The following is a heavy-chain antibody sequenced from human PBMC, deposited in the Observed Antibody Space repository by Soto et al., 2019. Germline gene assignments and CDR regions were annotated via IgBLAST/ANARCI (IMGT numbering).Heavy chain of an antibody. CDR1: GGSISSSSYY. CDR2: IYYSGST. CDR3: ARTIYGSGSYYNGPDRSPFFDY. Sequence: QLQLQESGPGLVKPSETLSLTCTVSGGSISSSSYYWGWIRQPPGKGLEWIGSIYYSGSTYYNPSLKSRVTISVDTSKNQFSLKLSSVTAADTAVYYCARTIYGSGSYYNGPDRSPFFDYWGQGTLVTVSS. J-gene: IGHJ4*02. V-gene: IGHV4-39*01. D-gene: IGHD3-10*01.